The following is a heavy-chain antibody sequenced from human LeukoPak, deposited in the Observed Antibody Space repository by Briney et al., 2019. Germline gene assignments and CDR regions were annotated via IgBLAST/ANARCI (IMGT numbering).Heavy chain of an antibody. V-gene: IGHV3-23*01. J-gene: IGHJ4*02. CDR1: GFTFNSYA. CDR3: AKDAGYSSGYFDY. D-gene: IGHD6-19*01. CDR2: ISGSGSST. Sequence: GGSLRLSCAASGFTFNSYAMSWVRQAPGKGLEWVSAISGSGSSTYYADSVKGRFTISRDNSKNTLYLQMNSLRAEDTAVYYCAKDAGYSSGYFDYWGQGTLVTVSS.